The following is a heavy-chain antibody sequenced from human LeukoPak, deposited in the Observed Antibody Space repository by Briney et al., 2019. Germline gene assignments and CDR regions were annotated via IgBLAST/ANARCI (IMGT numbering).Heavy chain of an antibody. CDR1: GYSFTSYW. Sequence: GESLKISCKGSGYSFTSYWIGWVRQMPGKGLEWMGIIYPSDSDTRYSPSFQGQVTISADKSISTAYLQWSSLKASDTAMYYCARGFFDFWSGYYPLHYFDYWGQGTLVTVSS. V-gene: IGHV5-51*01. D-gene: IGHD3-3*01. J-gene: IGHJ4*02. CDR3: ARGFFDFWSGYYPLHYFDY. CDR2: IYPSDSDT.